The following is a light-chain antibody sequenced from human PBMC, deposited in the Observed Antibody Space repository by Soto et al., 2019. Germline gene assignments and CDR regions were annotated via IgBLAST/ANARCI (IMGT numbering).Light chain of an antibody. V-gene: IGLV2-14*01. CDR1: SSDVGGYNY. CDR3: SSNTSSSTLV. Sequence: QSALTQPASVSGSPGQSITISCTGSSSDVGGYNYVSWYQQHPGKAPKLMIYEVSNRPSGVSYRFSASKSGNTASLTISGLQAEDEADYYCSSNTSSSTLVFGGGTKLTVL. J-gene: IGLJ2*01. CDR2: EVS.